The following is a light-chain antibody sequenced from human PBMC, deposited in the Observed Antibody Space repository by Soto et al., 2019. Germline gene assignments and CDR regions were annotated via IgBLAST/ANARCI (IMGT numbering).Light chain of an antibody. V-gene: IGLV2-8*01. CDR1: SNDVGGYNY. J-gene: IGLJ1*01. CDR2: EVT. CDR3: NSYAGGNSPYV. Sequence: QSALTQPPSASGSPGQSVTISCTGTSNDVGGYNYVSWYQQHPGRAPKLIIYEVTQRPSGVPDRFSGSKSGNTASLTVSGLQAEDEADYYRNSYAGGNSPYVFGTGTKVTVL.